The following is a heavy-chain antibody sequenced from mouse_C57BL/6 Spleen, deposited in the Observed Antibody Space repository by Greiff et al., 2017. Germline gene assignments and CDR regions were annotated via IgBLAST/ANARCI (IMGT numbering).Heavy chain of an antibody. J-gene: IGHJ4*01. CDR3: ASSDLYYAMDY. Sequence: EVQLVESEGGLVQPGSSMKLSCTASGFTFSDYYMAWVRQVPEKGLEWVANIKYDGSSTYYLDSLKSRFIISRDNAKNILYLQMSSLKSEDTATYYCASSDLYYAMDYWGQGTSVTVSS. CDR2: IKYDGSST. CDR1: GFTFSDYY. V-gene: IGHV5-16*01.